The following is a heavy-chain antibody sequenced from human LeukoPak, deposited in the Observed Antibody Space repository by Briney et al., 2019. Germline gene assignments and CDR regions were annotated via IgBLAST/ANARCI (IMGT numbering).Heavy chain of an antibody. CDR2: TNHSGST. Sequence: SETLSLTCTVSGGSISSNSYYWSWIRQPPGKGLEWIGETNHSGSTNYNPSLKSRVTISVDTSKNQFSLRLSSVTAADTAVYYCARGGFYCGGDCYVDYWGQGTLVTVSS. J-gene: IGHJ4*02. CDR3: ARGGFYCGGDCYVDY. V-gene: IGHV4-39*07. D-gene: IGHD2-21*02. CDR1: GGSISSNSYY.